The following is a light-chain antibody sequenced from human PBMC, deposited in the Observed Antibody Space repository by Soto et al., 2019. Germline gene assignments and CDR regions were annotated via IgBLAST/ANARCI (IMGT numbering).Light chain of an antibody. J-gene: IGKJ2*01. CDR3: LQDYTYPFT. V-gene: IGKV1-6*01. CDR1: PAIASF. Sequence: AIQLTQSPSSLSASVGDRVTITCRASPAIASFLAWYQQKPGTAPKLLIYGASTLQSGVPSRFGGSRSGTDFTLTITSLQPEDFAAYYCLQDYTYPFTFGQGTKLDIK. CDR2: GAS.